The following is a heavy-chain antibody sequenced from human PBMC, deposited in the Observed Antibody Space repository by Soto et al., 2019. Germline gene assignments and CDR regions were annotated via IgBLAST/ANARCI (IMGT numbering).Heavy chain of an antibody. Sequence: AQLVESGGGLVQPGGSLRLSCAASGFTFSNYWMHWVRQVPGQGPVCVSRLNRDGSRTDYADSVRGRFTIFRDNARNTLYLQMNSLRAEYTAMYYCAREVGGAGSYWGQGTLVTVSS. D-gene: IGHD1-26*01. CDR3: AREVGGAGSY. CDR2: LNRDGSRT. V-gene: IGHV3-74*01. CDR1: GFTFSNYW. J-gene: IGHJ4*02.